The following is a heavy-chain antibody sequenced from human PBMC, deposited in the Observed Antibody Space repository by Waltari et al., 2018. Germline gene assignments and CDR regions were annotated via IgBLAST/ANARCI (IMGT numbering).Heavy chain of an antibody. CDR3: ATKRESSASGFDY. J-gene: IGHJ4*02. CDR1: GVSICSSSYY. V-gene: IGHV4-39*01. Sequence: QLQLQESGPGLVKPSETLSFPCTVSGVSICSSSYYWGWIRQPPGKGLEWIGSIYYSGSTYYNPSLKSRVTISVDTSKNQFSLKLSSVTAADTAVYYCATKRESSASGFDYWGQGTLVTVSS. D-gene: IGHD6-19*01. CDR2: IYYSGST.